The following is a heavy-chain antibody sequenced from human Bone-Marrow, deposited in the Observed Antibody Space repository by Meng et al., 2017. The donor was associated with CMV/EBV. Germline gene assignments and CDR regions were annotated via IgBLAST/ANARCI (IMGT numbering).Heavy chain of an antibody. V-gene: IGHV4-34*01. CDR3: ARGSTSVTMIVVVFTAASLAYDS. Sequence: SETLSLTCAVYGGSFSGYDWTWIRQSPGKGLEWIGEINHRGSTNYNPSLKSRLTISLDTSKNQFSLKLKSVTAADTAVYYCARGSTSVTMIVVVFTAASLAYDSWGQGMLVTVSS. CDR2: INHRGST. D-gene: IGHD3-22*01. J-gene: IGHJ4*02. CDR1: GGSFSGYD.